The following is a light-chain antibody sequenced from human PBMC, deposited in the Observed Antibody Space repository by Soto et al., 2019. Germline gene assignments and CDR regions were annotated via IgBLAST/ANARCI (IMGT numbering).Light chain of an antibody. J-gene: IGLJ1*01. CDR3: SSYTNITTCACL. CDR2: EVT. V-gene: IGLV2-14*01. Sequence: QSVLTQPPSVSGSPGQSITISCTGTSGDIGSYNRVSWYQQHPGKAPKLIIYEVTDRPSGVSNRFSGSKSGNTASLTISGLQAEDEAEYYCSSYTNITTCACLFGNGTKLTGL. CDR1: SGDIGSYNR.